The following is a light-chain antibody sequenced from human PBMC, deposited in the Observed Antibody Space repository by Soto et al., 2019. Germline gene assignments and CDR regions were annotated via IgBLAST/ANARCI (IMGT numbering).Light chain of an antibody. Sequence: DIVMTQSPDSLTVSLGERASINCRSSQSVLTTSNNLNFLAGFQQKPGQPPKLLISWASTREPGVPDRFSGSGSGSDFTLTISSLQAEYVAVYYCQQYYSAPITFGRGTRLEIK. CDR2: WAS. V-gene: IGKV4-1*01. CDR1: QSVLTTSNNLNF. CDR3: QQYYSAPIT. J-gene: IGKJ5*01.